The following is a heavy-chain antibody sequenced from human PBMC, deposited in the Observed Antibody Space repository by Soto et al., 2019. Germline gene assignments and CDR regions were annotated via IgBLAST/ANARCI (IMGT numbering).Heavy chain of an antibody. CDR2: IWYDGSNK. J-gene: IGHJ4*02. CDR1: GFTFSSYG. V-gene: IGHV3-33*03. D-gene: IGHD2-15*01. Sequence: GGSLRLSCAASGFTFSSYGMHWVRQAPGKGLEWVAVIWYDGSNKYYADSVKGRFTISRDNSKNTLYLQMSSPRAEDTAVYYCVVQYCSGGSCYSGPFDYWGQGTLVTVSS. CDR3: VVQYCSGGSCYSGPFDY.